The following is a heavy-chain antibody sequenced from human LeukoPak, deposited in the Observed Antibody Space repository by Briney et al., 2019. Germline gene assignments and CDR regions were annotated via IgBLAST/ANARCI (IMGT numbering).Heavy chain of an antibody. D-gene: IGHD3-3*01. CDR1: GYSFTSYW. Sequence: GESLKISCKGSGYSFTSYWIGWVRQMPGKGLEWMGIIYPGDSDTRYSPSFQGQVTISADKSISTAYLQWSSLKASDTAMYYCGRHITTIFGVIDAFDIWGQGTMVTVSS. CDR2: IYPGDSDT. CDR3: GRHITTIFGVIDAFDI. J-gene: IGHJ3*02. V-gene: IGHV5-51*01.